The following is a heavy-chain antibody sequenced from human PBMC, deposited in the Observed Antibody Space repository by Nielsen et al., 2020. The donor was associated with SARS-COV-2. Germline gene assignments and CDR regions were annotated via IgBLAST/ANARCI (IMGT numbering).Heavy chain of an antibody. Sequence: GESLKISCAASGFTFSSYWMSWVRQAPGKGLEWVANIKQDGSEKYYVDSVKGRFTISRDNAKNSLYLQMNSLRAEDTAVYYCAKGAAAALDYWGQGTLVTVSS. CDR1: GFTFSSYW. CDR3: AKGAAAALDY. D-gene: IGHD6-13*01. J-gene: IGHJ4*02. CDR2: IKQDGSEK. V-gene: IGHV3-7*01.